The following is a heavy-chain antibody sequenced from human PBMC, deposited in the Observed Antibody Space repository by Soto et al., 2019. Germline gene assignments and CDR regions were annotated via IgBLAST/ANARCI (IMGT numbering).Heavy chain of an antibody. V-gene: IGHV1-69*12. J-gene: IGHJ5*01. CDR3: ARLWGIAERAS. CDR2: VVPILGNP. Sequence: QVQLVQSGAEVKKPGSSVKVSCKSSVDSFKTYSLSWVRQAPGQGLEWMGGVVPILGNPMYAQKFQDRVTITADESTSTVFMELNSLISDDTAVYYCARLWGIAERASWGQGTRVTVSS. D-gene: IGHD6-13*01. CDR1: VDSFKTYS.